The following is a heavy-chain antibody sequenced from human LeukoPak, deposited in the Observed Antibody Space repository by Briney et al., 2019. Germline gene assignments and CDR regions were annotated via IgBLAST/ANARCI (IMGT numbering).Heavy chain of an antibody. CDR2: ISSSSSYI. CDR3: ARVVISPRWEWLVRGAFDI. D-gene: IGHD6-19*01. CDR1: GFTFSSYS. J-gene: IGHJ3*02. Sequence: GGSLRLSCAASGFTFSSYSMNWVRQAPGKGLEWVSSISSSSSYIYYADSVKGRSTISRDNAKNSLYLQMNSLRAEDTAVYYCARVVISPRWEWLVRGAFDIWGQGTMVTVSS. V-gene: IGHV3-21*01.